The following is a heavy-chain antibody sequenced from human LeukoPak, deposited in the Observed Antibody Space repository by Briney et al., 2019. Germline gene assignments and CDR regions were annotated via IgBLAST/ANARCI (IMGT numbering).Heavy chain of an antibody. CDR1: GFNFNNYW. D-gene: IGHD1-26*01. V-gene: IGHV3-7*01. J-gene: IGHJ4*02. Sequence: GGSLRLSCAASGFNFNNYWMTWVRQAPGKGLEWVASIKQDGSEKYYVDSVKVRFTISRDSAKNSLYLQMNSLRAEDTAVYYCARGGSRKYWGQGTLVTVSS. CDR3: ARGGSRKY. CDR2: IKQDGSEK.